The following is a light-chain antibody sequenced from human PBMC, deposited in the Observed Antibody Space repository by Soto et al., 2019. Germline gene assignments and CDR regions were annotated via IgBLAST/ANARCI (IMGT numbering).Light chain of an antibody. CDR2: DAS. J-gene: IGKJ4*01. CDR1: QTVRNNY. Sequence: GLTKSPGTLSLYTGERATLSCRASQTVRNNYLAWYQQKPGQAPRLLIYDASSRATGIPDRFSGGGSGTDFTLTISRLEPEDFAVYYCPQSSSYPLPFGGVSNVAIK. CDR3: PQSSSYPLP. V-gene: IGKV3-20*01.